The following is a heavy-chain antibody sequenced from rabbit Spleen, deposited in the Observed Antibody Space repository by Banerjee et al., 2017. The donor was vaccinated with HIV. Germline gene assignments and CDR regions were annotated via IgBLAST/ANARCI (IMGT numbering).Heavy chain of an antibody. D-gene: IGHD1-1*01. CDR2: IYNGDVGSRT. CDR3: VRGASSSGYYNL. J-gene: IGHJ4*01. CDR1: GFSFSSGYD. Sequence: QEQLVESGGGLVQPGGSLKLSCKASGFSFSSGYDMCWVRQAPGKGLEWIACIYNGDVGSRTYYASWVNGRFTISSHNAQNTLYLQLNSLTVADTATYFCVRGASSSGYYNLWAQAPSSPS. V-gene: IGHV1S47*01.